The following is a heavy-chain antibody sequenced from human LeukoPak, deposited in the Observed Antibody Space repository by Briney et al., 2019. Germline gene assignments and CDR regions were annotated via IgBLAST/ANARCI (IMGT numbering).Heavy chain of an antibody. Sequence: SETLSLTCTISGGSISSYYWSWIRQPPGKGLEWIGYIYYSGSTNYNPSLKSRVTISVDTSKNQFSLKLSSVTAADTAVYYCASPGGTNAFDIWGQGTMVTVSS. CDR3: ASPGGTNAFDI. CDR1: GGSISSYY. V-gene: IGHV4-59*01. CDR2: IYYSGST. J-gene: IGHJ3*02. D-gene: IGHD2-2*01.